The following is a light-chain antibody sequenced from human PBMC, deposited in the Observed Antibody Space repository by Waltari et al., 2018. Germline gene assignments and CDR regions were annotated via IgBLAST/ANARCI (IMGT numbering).Light chain of an antibody. CDR2: DTY. J-gene: IGKJ1*01. CDR1: ETVTNNY. Sequence: EIVLTQSPGTLSLSPGDRATLSSRASETVTNNYLAWFQQKPGQTPRLLIYDTYFRATGVPDRFSGSGSGTDFTLTISRLEPEDFAVYYCHQCAHSPRTFGQGTRVEIK. V-gene: IGKV3-20*01. CDR3: HQCAHSPRT.